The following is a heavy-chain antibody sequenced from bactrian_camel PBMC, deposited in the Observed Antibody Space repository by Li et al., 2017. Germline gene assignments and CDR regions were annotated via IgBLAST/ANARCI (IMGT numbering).Heavy chain of an antibody. CDR1: GYTIDTGC. D-gene: IGHD2*01. V-gene: IGHV3S53*01. J-gene: IGHJ4*01. CDR2: VSNSGWT. Sequence: HVQLVESGGGSVQAGGSLKLSCQASGYTIDTGCMGWFRQAPGKRREGVAVVSNSGWTRYADSVKGRFTISKDNAKKIAYLEMNTLKPADTATYYCAASGDGNMCSLHTYHYSHWGQGTQVTVS. CDR3: AASGDGNMCSLHTYHYSH.